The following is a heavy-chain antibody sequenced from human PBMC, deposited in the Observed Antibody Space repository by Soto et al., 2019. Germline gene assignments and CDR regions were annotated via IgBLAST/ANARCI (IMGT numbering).Heavy chain of an antibody. D-gene: IGHD1-1*01. CDR1: GYTFSSYP. V-gene: IGHV1-3*01. CDR2: INAGSDST. CDR3: AKNWKNDY. Sequence: ASVKVSCKGSGYTFSSYPVQWVRQAPGQSLEWMGWINAGSDSTKYSEKLQGRVTITRDTSASTVYMELSSLRSEDTAVYYCAKNWKNDYWGQGPLVTVPS. J-gene: IGHJ4*02.